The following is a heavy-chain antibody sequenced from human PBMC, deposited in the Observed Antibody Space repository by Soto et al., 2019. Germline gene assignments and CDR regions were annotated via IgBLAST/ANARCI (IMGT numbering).Heavy chain of an antibody. CDR2: ISYTGGT. Sequence: PSETLSLTCTVSGASISTYYWSWIRQSPGKGLEWIGYISYTGGTNYNPSLRGRVAISLDTSKNQFSLKLSSLTAEDTAVYYCARGERLGLDYWGQGTLVTVPQ. D-gene: IGHD6-19*01. V-gene: IGHV4-59*01. CDR1: GASISTYY. J-gene: IGHJ4*02. CDR3: ARGERLGLDY.